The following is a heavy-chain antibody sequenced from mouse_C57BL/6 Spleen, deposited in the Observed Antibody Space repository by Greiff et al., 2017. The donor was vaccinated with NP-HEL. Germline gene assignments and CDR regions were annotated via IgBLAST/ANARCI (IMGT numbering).Heavy chain of an antibody. V-gene: IGHV1-80*01. CDR1: GYAFSSYW. Sequence: VQLQQSGAELVKPGASVKISCKASGYAFSSYWMNWVKQRPGKGLEWIGQIYPGDGDTNYNGKFKGKATLTADKSSSTAYMQLSSLTSADSAVYFCARGGYDDYYAMDYWGQGTSVTVSS. D-gene: IGHD2-2*01. CDR3: ARGGYDDYYAMDY. CDR2: IYPGDGDT. J-gene: IGHJ4*01.